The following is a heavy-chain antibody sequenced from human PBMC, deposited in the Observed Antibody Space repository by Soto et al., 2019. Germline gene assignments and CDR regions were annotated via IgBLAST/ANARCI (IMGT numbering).Heavy chain of an antibody. V-gene: IGHV4-4*02. CDR1: SGSISSSNW. CDR3: ASYKASGYDQYNWFDP. D-gene: IGHD5-12*01. J-gene: IGHJ5*02. CDR2: IYHSGST. Sequence: SETLSLTCAVSSGSISSSNWWSWVRQPPGKGLEWIGEIYHSGSTNYNPSLKSRVTISVDKSKNQFSLKLSSVTAADTAVYYCASYKASGYDQYNWFDPWGQGTLVTVSS.